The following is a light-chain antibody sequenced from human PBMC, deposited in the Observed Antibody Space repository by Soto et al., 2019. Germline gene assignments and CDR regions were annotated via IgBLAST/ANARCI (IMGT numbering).Light chain of an antibody. CDR3: QQYGSSLFT. Sequence: EIVVTLSPGTLSLSPGERATLSCRASQSVSSSYLAWYQQKPGQAPRLLIYGASSRATGIPDRFSGSGSGTDFTLTISRLEPEDFAVYYCQQYGSSLFTFGQGALLDI. CDR1: QSVSSSY. CDR2: GAS. V-gene: IGKV3-20*01. J-gene: IGKJ5*01.